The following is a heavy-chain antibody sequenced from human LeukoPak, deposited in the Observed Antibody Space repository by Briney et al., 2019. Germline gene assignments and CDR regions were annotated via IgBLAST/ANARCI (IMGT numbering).Heavy chain of an antibody. Sequence: SGTLSLTCTVSGGSISSGDYYWSWIRQPPGKGLEWIGYIYYSGSTYYNPSLKSRVTISVDTSKNQFSLKLSSVTAADTAVYYCAREVRGYSYGPSPFFDYWGQGTLVTVSS. CDR1: GGSISSGDYY. J-gene: IGHJ4*02. V-gene: IGHV4-30-4*01. D-gene: IGHD5-18*01. CDR2: IYYSGST. CDR3: AREVRGYSYGPSPFFDY.